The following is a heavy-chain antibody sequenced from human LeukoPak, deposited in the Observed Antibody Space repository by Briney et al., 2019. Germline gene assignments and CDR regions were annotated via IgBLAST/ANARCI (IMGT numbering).Heavy chain of an antibody. J-gene: IGHJ6*03. Sequence: ASVKVSCKASGYTFTSYYMHWVRQAPGQGLEWMGINNPSGGSTSYAPKFQGRVTMTRDTSTSTVYMELSSLRSEDTAVYYCARDYGSGGTLTYYYYYMDVWGKGTTVTISS. CDR3: ARDYGSGGTLTYYYYYMDV. V-gene: IGHV1-46*01. D-gene: IGHD3-10*01. CDR2: NNPSGGST. CDR1: GYTFTSYY.